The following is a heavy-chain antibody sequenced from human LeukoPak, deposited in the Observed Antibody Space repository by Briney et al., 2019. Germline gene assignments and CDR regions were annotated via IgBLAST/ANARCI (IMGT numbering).Heavy chain of an antibody. CDR1: GFTFSNYW. Sequence: GGSLRPSCAASGFTFSNYWMHWVRQAPGKGLVWVSRINSDGSSTSYADSVKGRFTISRDNAKNTLYLQMNSLRAEDTAVYYCATGERHGFDIWGQGTMVTVSS. CDR2: INSDGSST. J-gene: IGHJ3*02. CDR3: ATGERHGFDI. V-gene: IGHV3-74*01.